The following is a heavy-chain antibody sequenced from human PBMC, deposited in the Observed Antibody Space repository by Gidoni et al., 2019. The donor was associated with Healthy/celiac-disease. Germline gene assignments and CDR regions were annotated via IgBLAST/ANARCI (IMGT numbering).Heavy chain of an antibody. CDR3: ARIPIPAAIVVVPAASYGMDV. D-gene: IGHD2-2*01. V-gene: IGHV3-7*03. J-gene: IGHJ6*02. Sequence: QAPGKGLEWVANIKQDGSEKYYVESVKGRFTISRDNAKNSLYLQMNSLRAEDTAVYYCARIPIPAAIVVVPAASYGMDVWGQGTTVTVSS. CDR2: IKQDGSEK.